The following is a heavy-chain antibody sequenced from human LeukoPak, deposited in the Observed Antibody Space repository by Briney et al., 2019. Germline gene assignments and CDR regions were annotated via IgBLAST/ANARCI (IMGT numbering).Heavy chain of an antibody. CDR2: IVVYSGNT. J-gene: IGHJ4*02. Sequence: SVKVSCKASGFTFTSSAVKWVRQARGQRLGWIGWIVVYSGNTKYAQKFQERVTITRDMSTSTAYMELSSLRSEDTAVYYCAAGVITFGGVIVSLGFDYWGQGTLVTVSS. D-gene: IGHD3-16*02. CDR3: AAGVITFGGVIVSLGFDY. V-gene: IGHV1-58*01. CDR1: GFTFTSSA.